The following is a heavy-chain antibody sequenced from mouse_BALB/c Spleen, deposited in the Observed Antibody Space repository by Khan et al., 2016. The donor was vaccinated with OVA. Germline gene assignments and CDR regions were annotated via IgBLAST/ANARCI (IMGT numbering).Heavy chain of an antibody. J-gene: IGHJ4*01. CDR3: ARVGYSGTMDC. V-gene: IGHV9-3-1*01. CDR2: INTYTGEP. D-gene: IGHD2-14*01. Sequence: QIQLVQSGPELKKPGETVKISCKASGYTFTNYGMNWVKQAPGKGLKWMGWINTYTGEPTYVDDFKGRFAFSLETSASTAYLQINNLKNEDTATYFCARVGYSGTMDCWGQGTSVTVSS. CDR1: GYTFTNYG.